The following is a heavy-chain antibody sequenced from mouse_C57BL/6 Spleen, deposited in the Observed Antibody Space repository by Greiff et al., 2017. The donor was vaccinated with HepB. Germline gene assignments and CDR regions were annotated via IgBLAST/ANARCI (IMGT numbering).Heavy chain of an antibody. J-gene: IGHJ1*03. Sequence: GHGLAWIGDIYPGGGYTNYNETFKGKATLTADNTSSTAYMQFSSLPSEDSAIYYCARKGGDGSGYGYFDVWGTGTTVTVAA. V-gene: IGHV1-63*01. CDR2: IYPGGGYT. D-gene: IGHD1-1*01. CDR3: ARKGGDGSGYGYFDV.